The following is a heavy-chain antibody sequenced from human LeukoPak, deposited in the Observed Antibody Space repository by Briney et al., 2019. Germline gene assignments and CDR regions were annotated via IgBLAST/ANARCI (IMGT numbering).Heavy chain of an antibody. J-gene: IGHJ3*02. Sequence: GGSLRLSCAASGFTFSSYSMNWVRQAPGKGLEWVSSISSSSSYIYYADSVKGRFTISRDNAKNSLYLQMNSLRAEDTAVYYCAKSLPYSRYRVQGYYAFDIWGQGTMATVSS. V-gene: IGHV3-21*01. CDR2: ISSSSSYI. CDR3: AKSLPYSRYRVQGYYAFDI. D-gene: IGHD3-10*01. CDR1: GFTFSSYS.